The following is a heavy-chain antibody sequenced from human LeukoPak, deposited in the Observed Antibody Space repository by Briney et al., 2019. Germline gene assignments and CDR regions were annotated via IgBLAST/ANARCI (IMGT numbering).Heavy chain of an antibody. CDR1: GYTFTSYD. CDR2: ISTNTGKP. D-gene: IGHD1-1*01. Sequence: EASVKVSCKASGYTFTSYDINWVRQAPGQGLEWMGWISTNTGKPTYAQGFAGRFVFSLDTSVSTAYLQISSLKAADTAVYYCATLTYENDGRLDYWGQGTLVTVSS. J-gene: IGHJ4*02. CDR3: ATLTYENDGRLDY. V-gene: IGHV7-4-1*02.